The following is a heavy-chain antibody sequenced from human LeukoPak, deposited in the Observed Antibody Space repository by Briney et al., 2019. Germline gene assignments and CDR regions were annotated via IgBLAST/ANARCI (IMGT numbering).Heavy chain of an antibody. J-gene: IGHJ4*02. CDR3: ASRYYYDSSGYYRLDY. Sequence: ASVKVSCKASGYTFTSYGISWVRQAPGQGLEWMGWISAYNGNTDYAQKLQGRVTMTTDTSTSTAYMELSSLRSEDTAVYYCASRYYYDSSGYYRLDYWGQGTLVTVSS. V-gene: IGHV1-18*01. CDR2: ISAYNGNT. D-gene: IGHD3-22*01. CDR1: GYTFTSYG.